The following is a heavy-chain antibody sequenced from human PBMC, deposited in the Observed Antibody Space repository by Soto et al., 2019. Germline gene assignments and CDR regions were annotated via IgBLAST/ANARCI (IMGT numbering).Heavy chain of an antibody. V-gene: IGHV3-9*01. CDR2: INRNSGNR. J-gene: IGHJ4*02. D-gene: IGHD6-19*01. Sequence: GGSPGLSCAAYGVGCDEYAMPWVRQAPGKGLEWVSGINRNSGNRGYADSVKGRFTISRDNAKNSLYLQMNSLRAEDTALYYCAKDGYSSGSGQYHFDYRGQGTLVTVSS. CDR3: AKDGYSSGSGQYHFDY. CDR1: GVGCDEYA.